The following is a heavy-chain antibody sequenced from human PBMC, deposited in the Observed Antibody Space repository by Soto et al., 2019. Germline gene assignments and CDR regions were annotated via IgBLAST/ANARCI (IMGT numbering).Heavy chain of an antibody. D-gene: IGHD3-10*01. CDR1: GFTFSSYA. V-gene: IGHV3-23*01. CDR2: ISGSGGST. Sequence: PGGSLRLSCAASGFTFSSYAMSWVRQAPGKGLEWVSAISGSGGSTYYADSVKGRFTISRDNSKNTLYLQMNSLRVEDTAVYYCAKTARSLWFGELPGPVDYWGQGTLVTVSS. CDR3: AKTARSLWFGELPGPVDY. J-gene: IGHJ4*02.